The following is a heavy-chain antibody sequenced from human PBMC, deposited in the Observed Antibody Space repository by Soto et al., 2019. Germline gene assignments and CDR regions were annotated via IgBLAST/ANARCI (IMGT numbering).Heavy chain of an antibody. V-gene: IGHV4-59*01. CDR2: IYYSGSP. Sequence: SETLSLTCSVSGGSINNYYCSWIRQPPGKGLEWIGYIYYSGSPNYNPSLKSRVTISVDTSKNQFSLNLSSVTAADTAVYYCARAGAATLSDYWGQGTLVTVS. J-gene: IGHJ4*02. CDR1: GGSINNYY. D-gene: IGHD2-15*01. CDR3: ARAGAATLSDY.